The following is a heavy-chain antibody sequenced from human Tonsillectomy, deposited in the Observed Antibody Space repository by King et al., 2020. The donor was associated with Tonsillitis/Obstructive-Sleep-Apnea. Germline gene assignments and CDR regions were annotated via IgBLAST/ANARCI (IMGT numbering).Heavy chain of an antibody. Sequence: VQLVESGGGVVRPGGSLRLSCAASGFTFDDHGMSWVRQAPGKGLEWVSGINWIGGSTRYADSVKGRFTISRDNDKNSLYLQMNGLRAEDTAGYYCARDGGAVEVIAATFDYWGKGTLVTVSS. CDR1: GFTFDDHG. J-gene: IGHJ4*02. V-gene: IGHV3-20*04. CDR3: ARDGGAVEVIAATFDY. CDR2: INWIGGST. D-gene: IGHD2-15*01.